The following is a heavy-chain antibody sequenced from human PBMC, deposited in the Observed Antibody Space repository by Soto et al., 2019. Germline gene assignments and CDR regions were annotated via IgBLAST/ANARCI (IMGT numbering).Heavy chain of an antibody. Sequence: ASVKVSCKASGYTFTSYGISWVRQAPGQGLEWMGWISAYNGNTNYAQKLQGRVTMTTDTSTSTAYMELRSLRSDDTAVYYCARVAPQYCSSTSCYEPKYNWFDPWGQGTLVTVSS. CDR3: ARVAPQYCSSTSCYEPKYNWFDP. J-gene: IGHJ5*02. D-gene: IGHD2-2*01. V-gene: IGHV1-18*01. CDR1: GYTFTSYG. CDR2: ISAYNGNT.